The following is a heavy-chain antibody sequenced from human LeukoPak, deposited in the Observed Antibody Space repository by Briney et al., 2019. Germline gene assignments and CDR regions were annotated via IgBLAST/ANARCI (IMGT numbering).Heavy chain of an antibody. CDR1: GFTFSTYA. CDR3: ARSGGATGLSHFDY. J-gene: IGHJ4*02. V-gene: IGHV3-30-3*01. CDR2: ISYDGSNK. Sequence: GGSLRLSCAASGFTFSTYAMHWVRQAPGKGLEWVAVISYDGSNKFYTGSVKGRFTISRDNSKNTLYLQMNSLRPEDTAVYYCARSGGATGLSHFDYWGQGNLVTVSS. D-gene: IGHD1-26*01.